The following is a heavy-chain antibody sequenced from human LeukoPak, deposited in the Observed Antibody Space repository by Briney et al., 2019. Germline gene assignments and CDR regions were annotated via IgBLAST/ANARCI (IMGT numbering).Heavy chain of an antibody. CDR2: IYPGDSDT. CDR3: ARHPLYNWNYEGYYYYGMDV. J-gene: IGHJ6*02. CDR1: GYSFTSYW. Sequence: GESLKISCKGSGYSFTSYWIGWVRQVPGKGLESMGIIYPGDSDTRYSPSFQGQVTISAVKSISTAYLQWSSLKASDTAMYYCARHPLYNWNYEGYYYYGMDVWGQGTTVTVSS. D-gene: IGHD1-7*01. V-gene: IGHV5-51*01.